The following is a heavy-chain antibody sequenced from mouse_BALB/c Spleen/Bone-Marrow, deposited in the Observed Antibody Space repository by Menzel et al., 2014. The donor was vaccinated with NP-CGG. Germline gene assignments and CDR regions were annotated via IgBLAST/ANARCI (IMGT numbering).Heavy chain of an antibody. Sequence: VQLQQPGAELVKPGASVKLSCTASGFNIKDTYMHWVKQRPEQGLEWIGRIDPANGNTKYNPKFQGKATITADTSSNTAYLQLSSLTSEDTAVYYCARGYYDYVYAMYYWGQGTSVTVSS. V-gene: IGHV14-3*02. J-gene: IGHJ4*01. D-gene: IGHD2-4*01. CDR2: IDPANGNT. CDR3: ARGYYDYVYAMYY. CDR1: GFNIKDTY.